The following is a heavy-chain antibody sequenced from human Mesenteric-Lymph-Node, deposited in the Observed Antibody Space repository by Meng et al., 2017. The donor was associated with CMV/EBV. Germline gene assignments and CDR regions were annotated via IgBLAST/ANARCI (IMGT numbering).Heavy chain of an antibody. CDR3: ARDVTPIAATYPNWFDP. D-gene: IGHD2-15*01. CDR2: IIPIFGTA. J-gene: IGHJ5*02. V-gene: IGHV1-69*05. Sequence: GTFSSYAISWVRQAPGQGLEWMGGIIPIFGTANYAQKFQGRVTITTDESTSTAYMELSSLRSEDTAVYYCARDVTPIAATYPNWFDPRGQGTLVTVSS. CDR1: GTFSSYA.